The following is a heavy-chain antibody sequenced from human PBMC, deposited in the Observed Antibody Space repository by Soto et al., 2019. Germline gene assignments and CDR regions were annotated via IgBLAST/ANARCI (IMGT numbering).Heavy chain of an antibody. CDR2: ISGSGGST. D-gene: IGHD1-26*01. CDR3: ARNLGAGRYGMEV. CDR1: GFTFSTYA. V-gene: IGHV3-23*01. J-gene: IGHJ6*02. Sequence: PGGSLRLSCAASGFTFSTYAMSWVRQAPGKGLEWVSAISGSGGSTYYADSVKGRFTISRDNSKNTLYLQMNSLRAEDTAVYYSARNLGAGRYGMEVWGQGTTVTVSS.